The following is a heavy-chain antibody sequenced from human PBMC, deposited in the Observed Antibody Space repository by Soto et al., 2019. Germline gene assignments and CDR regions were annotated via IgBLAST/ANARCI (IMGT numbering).Heavy chain of an antibody. CDR3: ARGGSGSYFWYFDL. J-gene: IGHJ2*01. V-gene: IGHV3-74*01. CDR1: GFTFSGYW. CDR2: LNPNGTFT. Sequence: GSLRLAGSVSGFTFSGYWMHWVRQAAGKGPVWVSRLNPNGTFTTNADSVKGRFTISRDNAKNSLYLQMNSLRAEDTAVYYCARGGSGSYFWYFDLWGRGTLVTVYS. D-gene: IGHD1-26*01.